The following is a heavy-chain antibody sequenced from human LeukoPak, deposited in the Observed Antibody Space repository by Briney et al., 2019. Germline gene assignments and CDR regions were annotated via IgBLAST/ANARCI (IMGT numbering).Heavy chain of an antibody. V-gene: IGHV3-30*18. D-gene: IGHD4-17*01. Sequence: GGSLRLSCAASGFSFISYGMHWVCQAPGKGLEWVGVITDDGRRKDYADSVRRRFTISRDNSKDTLYLQMHSLRAEDTAVYYCAKRPSDYGDYVSYFDYWGQGTLVTVSS. CDR3: AKRPSDYGDYVSYFDY. CDR2: ITDDGRRK. J-gene: IGHJ4*02. CDR1: GFSFISYG.